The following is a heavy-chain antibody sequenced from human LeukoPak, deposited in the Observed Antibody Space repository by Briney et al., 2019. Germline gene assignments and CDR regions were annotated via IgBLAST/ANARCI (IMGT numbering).Heavy chain of an antibody. CDR3: TTGLGAVAGTYYFDY. J-gene: IGHJ4*02. D-gene: IGHD6-19*01. Sequence: GGSLRLSCAASGFTFSNAWMSWVRQAPGKGLEWVGRIKSKTDGGTTDYAAPVKGRFTISRDDSKNTLYLRMNSLKTEDTAVYYCTTGLGAVAGTYYFDYWGQGTLVTVSS. V-gene: IGHV3-15*01. CDR1: GFTFSNAW. CDR2: IKSKTDGGTT.